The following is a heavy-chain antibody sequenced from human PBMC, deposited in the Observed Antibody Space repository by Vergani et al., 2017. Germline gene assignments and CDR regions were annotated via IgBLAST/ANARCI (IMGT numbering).Heavy chain of an antibody. CDR3: ARDVTGTTDRQYNWFDP. Sequence: QVQLQESGPGLVKPSQTLSLTCTVSGGSISSGGYYWSWIRQHPGKGLEWIGYIYYSGSTYYNPSLKSRVTISVDTSKNQFSLKLSSVTAADTAVYYCARDVTGTTDRQYNWFDPWGQGTLVTVSS. D-gene: IGHD1-7*01. CDR1: GGSISSGGYY. CDR2: IYYSGST. J-gene: IGHJ5*02. V-gene: IGHV4-31*03.